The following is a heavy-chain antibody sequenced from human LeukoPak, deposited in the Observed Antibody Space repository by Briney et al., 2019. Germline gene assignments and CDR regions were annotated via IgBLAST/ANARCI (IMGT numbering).Heavy chain of an antibody. D-gene: IGHD6-6*01. CDR1: GYTFTGYY. CDR3: ARGHLRMRSIAALRSFDP. V-gene: IGHV1-2*02. Sequence: ASVKVSCKASGYTFTGYYMHWVRQAPGQGLEWMGWINPNSGGTNYAQKFQGRVTMTRDTSISTAYMELSRLRSDDTAVYYCARGHLRMRSIAALRSFDPWGQGTLVTVSS. J-gene: IGHJ5*02. CDR2: INPNSGGT.